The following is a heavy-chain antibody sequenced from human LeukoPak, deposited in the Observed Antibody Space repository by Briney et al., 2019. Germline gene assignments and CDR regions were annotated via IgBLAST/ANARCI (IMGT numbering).Heavy chain of an antibody. Sequence: PSETLSLTCTVSGGSISTSNYYWGWIRQPPGKGLEWIGNIFYSGSTYYSPSLRSRVTISLDTSRNQFSLKLNSVTAADTAVYYCARFDAGYSYGYGAFDIWGQGTMVTVSS. CDR3: ARFDAGYSYGYGAFDI. CDR1: GGSISTSNYY. D-gene: IGHD5-18*01. V-gene: IGHV4-39*07. J-gene: IGHJ3*02. CDR2: IFYSGST.